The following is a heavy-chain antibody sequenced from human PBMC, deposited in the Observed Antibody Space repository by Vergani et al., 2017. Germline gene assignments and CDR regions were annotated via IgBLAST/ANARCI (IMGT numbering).Heavy chain of an antibody. CDR2: IVVGSGNT. V-gene: IGHV1-58*01. CDR1: GFTFTSSA. CDR3: AAEGRTHHYYYYMDV. J-gene: IGHJ6*03. D-gene: IGHD3-10*01. Sequence: QLVQSGAEVKKPGASVKVSCKASGFTFTSSAVQWVRQARGQRLEWIGWIVVGSGNTNYAQKFQERVTITRDMSTSTAYMELSSLRSEDTAVYYCAAEGRTHHYYYYMDVWGKGTTVTVSS.